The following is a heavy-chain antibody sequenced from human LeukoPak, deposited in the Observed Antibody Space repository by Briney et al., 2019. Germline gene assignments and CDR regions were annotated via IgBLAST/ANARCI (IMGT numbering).Heavy chain of an antibody. D-gene: IGHD4-23*01. V-gene: IGHV1-69*13. J-gene: IGHJ4*02. CDR2: IIPIFGTA. CDR3: ARGSVDYGGNTRVTEFDY. CDR1: GGTFSSYA. Sequence: ASVKVSCKASGGTFSSYAISWVRQAPGQGLEWMGGIIPIFGTANYAQKFQGRVTITADESTSTAYMELSSLRSEDTAAYYCARGSVDYGGNTRVTEFDYWGQGTLVTVSS.